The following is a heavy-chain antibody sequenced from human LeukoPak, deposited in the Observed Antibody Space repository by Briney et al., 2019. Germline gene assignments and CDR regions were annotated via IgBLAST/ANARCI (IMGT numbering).Heavy chain of an antibody. Sequence: GRSLRLSCAASGFTFDDYAMHWVRQAPGKGLEWVSGISWNSGSIGYADSVKGRFTISRDNAKNSLYLQMNSLRAEDTALYYCAKDVGIVGATRRYYFDYWGQGTLVTVSS. CDR3: AKDVGIVGATRRYYFDY. D-gene: IGHD1-26*01. CDR2: ISWNSGSI. J-gene: IGHJ4*02. V-gene: IGHV3-9*01. CDR1: GFTFDDYA.